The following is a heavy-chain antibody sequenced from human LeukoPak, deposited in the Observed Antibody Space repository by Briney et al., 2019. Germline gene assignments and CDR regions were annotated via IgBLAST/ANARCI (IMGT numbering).Heavy chain of an antibody. CDR3: ARHTTLSIAAQFDY. CDR1: GGSISSSSYY. D-gene: IGHD6-6*01. CDR2: IYYSGST. J-gene: IGHJ4*02. Sequence: PSETLSLTCTVSGGSISSSSYYWGWIRQPPGEGLEWLGSIYYSGSTYYNPSLKSRVTISVDTSKNQFSLKLSSVTAADTAVYYCARHTTLSIAAQFDYWGQGTLVTVSS. V-gene: IGHV4-39*01.